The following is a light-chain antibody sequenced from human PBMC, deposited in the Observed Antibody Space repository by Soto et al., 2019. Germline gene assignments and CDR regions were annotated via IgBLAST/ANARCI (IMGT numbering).Light chain of an antibody. CDR2: EVS. Sequence: QSALTQPASVSGSPGQSITISCTGTSSDVGSHNLVSWYQQHPGKAPKLIIYEVSKRPSGVSNRFSGSKSGNTASLTISGLQSDDEADYYCCAYAGSSTLNVFGTGTKVTVL. CDR1: SSDVGSHNL. J-gene: IGLJ1*01. CDR3: CAYAGSSTLNV. V-gene: IGLV2-23*02.